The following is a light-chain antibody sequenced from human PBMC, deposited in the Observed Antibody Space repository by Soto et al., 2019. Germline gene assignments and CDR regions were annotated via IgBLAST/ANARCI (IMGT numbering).Light chain of an antibody. V-gene: IGKV1-27*01. CDR3: QKYNSAPLWA. Sequence: DIQMTQSPSTLSASVGDRVTITCRASQSISAWLAWYQQKPGKAPKLLIYKASTLQSGVPSRFSGSGSGTDFTLTISSLQPEDVATYYCQKYNSAPLWAFGQGTKVDI. CDR1: QSISAW. CDR2: KAS. J-gene: IGKJ1*01.